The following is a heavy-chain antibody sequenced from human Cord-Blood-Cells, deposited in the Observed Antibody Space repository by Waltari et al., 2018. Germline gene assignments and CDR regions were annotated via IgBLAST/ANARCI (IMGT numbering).Heavy chain of an antibody. J-gene: IGHJ4*02. V-gene: IGHV2-5*02. D-gene: IGHD6-13*01. CDR1: GFSPSTSGVG. CDR3: AHTVGIAAAGTPFDY. Sequence: QITLKESGPTLVKPTQTLTLPCTFSGFSPSTSGVGVGWIRQPPGKALEWLARIYWDDDKRYSPSLKSRLTITKDTSKNQVVLTMTNMDPVDTATYYCAHTVGIAAAGTPFDYWGQGTLVTVSS. CDR2: IYWDDDK.